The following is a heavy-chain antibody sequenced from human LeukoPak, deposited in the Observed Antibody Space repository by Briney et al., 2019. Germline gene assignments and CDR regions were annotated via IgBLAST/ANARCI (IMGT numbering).Heavy chain of an antibody. CDR2: ISSSTGSI. D-gene: IGHD1-14*01. V-gene: IGHV3-48*01. CDR3: ARLHLTRLYFDF. CDR1: GFTFNRYN. Sequence: GGSLRLSCAASGFTFNRYNMAWVRQPPGKGRKWVSHISSSTGSIHYADSVKGRFTISRDNAKNSLYLQLNSLRVEDTAVYYCARLHLTRLYFDFWGQGTLVTVSS. J-gene: IGHJ4*02.